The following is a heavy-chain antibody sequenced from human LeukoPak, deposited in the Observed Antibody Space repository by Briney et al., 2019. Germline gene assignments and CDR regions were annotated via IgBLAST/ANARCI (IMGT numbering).Heavy chain of an antibody. CDR2: INPNSGGT. J-gene: IGHJ4*02. CDR1: GYTFTGYY. Sequence: ASVKVSCTASGYTFTGYYMHWVRQAPGQGLEWMGWINPNSGGTNYAQKFQGRVTMTRDTSISTAYMELSRLRSDDTAVYYCARGGSSGGSCYSCFSPDYWGQGTLVTVSS. V-gene: IGHV1-2*02. CDR3: ARGGSSGGSCYSCFSPDY. D-gene: IGHD2-15*01.